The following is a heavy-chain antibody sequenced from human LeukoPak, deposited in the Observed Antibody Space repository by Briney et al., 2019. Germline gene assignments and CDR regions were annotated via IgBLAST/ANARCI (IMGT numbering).Heavy chain of an antibody. CDR3: ARNPYRDIVVVPAASMDV. J-gene: IGHJ6*03. V-gene: IGHV3-11*01. D-gene: IGHD2-2*01. Sequence: GGSLRLSCAASGFTFSDYYMSWIRQAPGKGLEWVSYISSSGSTIYYADSVKGRFTISRDNAKNSLYLQMNGLRAEDTAVYYCARNPYRDIVVVPAASMDVWGKGTTVTVSS. CDR2: ISSSGSTI. CDR1: GFTFSDYY.